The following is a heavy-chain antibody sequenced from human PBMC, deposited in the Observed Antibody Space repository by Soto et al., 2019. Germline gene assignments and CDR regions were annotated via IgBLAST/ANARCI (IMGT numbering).Heavy chain of an antibody. D-gene: IGHD3-9*01. CDR3: AKVSDVLTGYLY. CDR1: GFTFSSYA. J-gene: IGHJ4*02. V-gene: IGHV3-23*01. CDR2: ISGSGGNT. Sequence: GGSLRLSCAASGFTFSSYAMSWVRQAPGKGLEWVSGISGSGGNTYYADSVKGRFTISRDNSKNTLYLQMNSLRAEDTAVYYSAKVSDVLTGYLYWGQGTLVTVSS.